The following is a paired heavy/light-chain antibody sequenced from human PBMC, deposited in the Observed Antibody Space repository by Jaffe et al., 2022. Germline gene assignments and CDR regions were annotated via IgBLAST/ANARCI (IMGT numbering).Light chain of an antibody. CDR3: QHYRYSPRP. J-gene: IGKJ3*01. CDR1: QSVDSTY. V-gene: IGKV3-20*01. CDR2: SAS. Sequence: EIVLTQSPVTLSLSAGERATLSCRASQSVDSTYLAWYQQKPGQAPRLLIYSASSRATGIPDRFSGSASGTDFTLTISRLEPEDFAVYYCQHYRYSPRPFGPGTRVDIK.
Heavy chain of an antibody. CDR3: ARDLVWELPDTDY. V-gene: IGHV3-7*05. CDR2: IKKDGSEK. CDR1: GFTFSNYW. J-gene: IGHJ4*02. D-gene: IGHD1-26*01. Sequence: EVQLVESGGALVQPGGSLRLSCAASGFTFSNYWMSWFRQAPGKGLEWVGNIKKDGSEKYYMDSVKGRFTISRDNAKNSLYLQMNSLRADDTAVYFCARDLVWELPDTDYWGQGTLVTVSS.